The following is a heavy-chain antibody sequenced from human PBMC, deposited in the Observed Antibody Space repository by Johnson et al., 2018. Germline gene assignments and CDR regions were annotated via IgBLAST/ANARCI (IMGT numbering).Heavy chain of an antibody. CDR2: ISSSSSYI. CDR3: AADTAMDYYYYYMDV. J-gene: IGHJ6*03. V-gene: IGHV3-21*01. Sequence: VQLVQSGGGLVKPGGSLRLSCAASGFTFSSYSMNWVRQAPGKGLEWVSSISSSSSYIYYADSVKGRFTISRDNAKNSLYLQMNSLRAEDTAVYYCAADTAMDYYYYYMDVWGKGTTVTVSS. D-gene: IGHD5-18*01. CDR1: GFTFSSYS.